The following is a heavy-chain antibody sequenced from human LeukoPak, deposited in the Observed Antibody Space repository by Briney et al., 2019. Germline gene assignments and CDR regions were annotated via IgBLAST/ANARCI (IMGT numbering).Heavy chain of an antibody. V-gene: IGHV1-18*01. D-gene: IGHD3-22*01. CDR1: GYTFTSYG. CDR3: ARDGDSSGYYLPFDY. CDR2: ISAYNGNT. J-gene: IGHJ4*02. Sequence: ASVKVSCKASGYTFTSYGISWVRQAPGQGLEWMGWISAYNGNTNYAQKPQGRVTMTTDTSTSTAYMELRSLRSDDTAVYYCARDGDSSGYYLPFDYWGQGTLVTVSS.